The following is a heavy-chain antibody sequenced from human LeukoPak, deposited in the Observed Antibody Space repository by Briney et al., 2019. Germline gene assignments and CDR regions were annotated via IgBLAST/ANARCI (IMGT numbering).Heavy chain of an antibody. CDR3: ARGFGGYSGYDWSNWFDP. CDR2: IIPILGIA. J-gene: IGHJ5*02. CDR1: GGTFSSYA. Sequence: SVKVSCKASGGTFSSYAISWVRQAPGQGLEWMGRIIPILGIANCAQKFQGRVTITADKSTSTAYMELSSLRSEDTAVYYCARGFGGYSGYDWSNWFDPWGQGTLVTVSS. V-gene: IGHV1-69*04. D-gene: IGHD5-12*01.